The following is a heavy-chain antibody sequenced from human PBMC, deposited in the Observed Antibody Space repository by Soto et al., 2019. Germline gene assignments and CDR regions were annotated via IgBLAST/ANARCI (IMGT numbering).Heavy chain of an antibody. CDR1: GFTFSNVW. J-gene: IGHJ4*02. V-gene: IGHV3-15*07. CDR3: TPLALKYSSGWYEFSD. CDR2: IKSKTDSGTT. Sequence: EVQLVESGGGLVKPGGSLRLSCAASGFTFSNVWMNWVRQAPGKGLEWVGRIKSKTDSGTTDYAAPVKGRFTISRDDSKNPLYLQMNSLKTEDTAVYYCTPLALKYSSGWYEFSDWGQGTLVTVSS. D-gene: IGHD6-19*01.